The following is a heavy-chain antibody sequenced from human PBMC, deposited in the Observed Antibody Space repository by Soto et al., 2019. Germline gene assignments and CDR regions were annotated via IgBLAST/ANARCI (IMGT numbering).Heavy chain of an antibody. CDR2: MSYDGSDT. D-gene: IGHD3-10*02. J-gene: IGHJ4*02. Sequence: GGSLRLSCVGSGFIFSNNGMHWVRQTPGKGLEWVAFMSYDGSDTFSADSVKGRFTISRDNSKNTLFLHMSNMRAEDTAMYYCTIVRVADSALDHWGQGTLVTVSS. CDR1: GFIFSNNG. CDR3: TIVRVADSALDH. V-gene: IGHV3-30*02.